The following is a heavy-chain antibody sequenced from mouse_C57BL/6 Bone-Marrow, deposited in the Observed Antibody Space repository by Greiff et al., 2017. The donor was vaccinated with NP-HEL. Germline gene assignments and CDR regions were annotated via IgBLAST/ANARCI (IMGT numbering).Heavy chain of an antibody. CDR1: GYSFTDYN. D-gene: IGHD2-2*01. Sequence: LQESGPVLVKPGASVKISCKASGYSFTDYNMNWVKQSNGKSLEWIGVINPNYGTTSYNQKFKDKATLTVDQSSSTAYMQLNSLTSEDSAVYYCARSPFIMVTTDYAMDYWSQGTSDTVSS. CDR2: INPNYGTT. J-gene: IGHJ4*01. V-gene: IGHV1-39*01. CDR3: ARSPFIMVTTDYAMDY.